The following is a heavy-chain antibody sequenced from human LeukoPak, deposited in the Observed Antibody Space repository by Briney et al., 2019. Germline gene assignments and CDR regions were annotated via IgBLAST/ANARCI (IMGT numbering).Heavy chain of an antibody. CDR2: IYSGGST. CDR1: GFTVSSNY. D-gene: IGHD6-19*01. Sequence: PGGSLRLSCAGPGFTVSSNYMSWVRQAPGKGLEWVSVIYSGGSTYYADSVKGRFTISRDNSKNTLYLQMNSLRAEDTAVYYCARGRSSGWYYFDYWGQGTLVTVSS. J-gene: IGHJ4*02. CDR3: ARGRSSGWYYFDY. V-gene: IGHV3-66*01.